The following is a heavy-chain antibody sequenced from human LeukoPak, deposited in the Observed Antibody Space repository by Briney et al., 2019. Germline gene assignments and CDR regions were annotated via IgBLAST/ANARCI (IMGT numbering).Heavy chain of an antibody. J-gene: IGHJ4*02. Sequence: GGSLRLSCAASGFTFSDYYMSWIRQAPGKGLDWVSYISTSGNTIYDADSVKGRFTISRDNAKNSLYLQMNSLRAKDTAVYYCARDPDYRGSQPHGYFDYWGQGTLVTVSS. CDR2: ISTSGNTI. D-gene: IGHD3-16*01. CDR1: GFTFSDYY. CDR3: ARDPDYRGSQPHGYFDY. V-gene: IGHV3-11*04.